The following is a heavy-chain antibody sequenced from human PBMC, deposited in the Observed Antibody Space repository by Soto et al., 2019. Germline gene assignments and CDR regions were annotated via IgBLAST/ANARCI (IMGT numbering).Heavy chain of an antibody. CDR3: ARGGAMVVDY. J-gene: IGHJ4*02. CDR2: IYFDGITT. V-gene: IGHV3-74*01. Sequence: GGSLRLSCTASGFTFNTHWMHWVRQAPGKGLVWVSRIYFDGITTNYADSVKGRLTVSRDNAKNTVYLHVNTLRDEDTAVCYCARGGAMVVDYWGQGTLVTVSS. D-gene: IGHD2-15*01. CDR1: GFTFNTHW.